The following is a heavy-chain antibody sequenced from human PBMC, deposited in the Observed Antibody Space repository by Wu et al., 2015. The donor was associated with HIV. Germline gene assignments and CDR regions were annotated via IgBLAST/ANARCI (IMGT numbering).Heavy chain of an antibody. CDR1: GYTFTGYY. Sequence: VRLVQSGAEVKKPGASVRVSCKASGYTFTGYYMHWVRQAPGQGLEWMGWINPNRGGTNYAQKFQGRVTMTRDTSISTVYMELSSLRSDDTAMYYCARDFPTYYYDSDHQGYFGLDVWGQGTTVTVPS. D-gene: IGHD3-22*01. CDR3: ARDFPTYYYDSDHQGYFGLDV. J-gene: IGHJ6*02. V-gene: IGHV1-2*02. CDR2: INPNRGGT.